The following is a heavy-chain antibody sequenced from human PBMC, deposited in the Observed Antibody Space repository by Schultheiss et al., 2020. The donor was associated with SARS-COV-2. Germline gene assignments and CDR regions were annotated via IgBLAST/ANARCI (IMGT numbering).Heavy chain of an antibody. CDR3: AKERTTVSPEYFQH. J-gene: IGHJ1*01. D-gene: IGHD4-17*01. CDR2: ISSSGSTI. V-gene: IGHV3-48*03. Sequence: GGSLRLSCAASGFTFSSYEMNWVRQAPGKGLEWVSYISSSGSTIYYADSVKGRFTISRDNAKNSLYLQMNSLRAEDTAVYYCAKERTTVSPEYFQHWGQGTLVTVSS. CDR1: GFTFSSYE.